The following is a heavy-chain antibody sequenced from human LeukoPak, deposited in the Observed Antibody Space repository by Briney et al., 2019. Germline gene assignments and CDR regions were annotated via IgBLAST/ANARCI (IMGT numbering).Heavy chain of an antibody. CDR2: ISTSGGNT. CDR3: AKRVAVTGTQFFDY. Sequence: SGGSLRLSCAASGFTFSNYAMSWVRQAPGKGLEWVSTISTSGGNTYYADSVKGRFTISRDNSKNTLYLQMSSLGAADTAVYYCAKRVAVTGTQFFDYWGQGTLVTVSS. V-gene: IGHV3-23*01. J-gene: IGHJ4*02. D-gene: IGHD6-19*01. CDR1: GFTFSNYA.